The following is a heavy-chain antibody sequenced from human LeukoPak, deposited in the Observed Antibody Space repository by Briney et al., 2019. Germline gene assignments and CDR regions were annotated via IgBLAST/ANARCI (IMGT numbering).Heavy chain of an antibody. CDR3: ARRNTYGSGEIDY. Sequence: KPSETLSLTCTVSGGSISSSSYYWGWIRQPPGKGLEWIGSIYSSGSTYYNPSLKSRVTISVDTSKNQFSLKLSSVTAADTAVYYCARRNTYGSGEIDYWGQGT. V-gene: IGHV4-39*01. D-gene: IGHD3-10*01. CDR2: IYSSGST. J-gene: IGHJ4*02. CDR1: GGSISSSSYY.